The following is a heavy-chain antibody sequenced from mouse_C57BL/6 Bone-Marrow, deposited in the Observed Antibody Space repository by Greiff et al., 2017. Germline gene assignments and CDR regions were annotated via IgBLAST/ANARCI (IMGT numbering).Heavy chain of an antibody. Sequence: QVQLQQPGAELVKPGASVKMSCKASGYTFTSYWITWVKQRPGQGLEWIGDIYPGSGSPNYNEKFKSKATLTVDTSSSTAYMQLSSLTSEDSAVYYCARASDGYYYAMDYWGQGTSVTVSS. CDR2: IYPGSGSP. J-gene: IGHJ4*01. V-gene: IGHV1-55*01. D-gene: IGHD2-3*01. CDR3: ARASDGYYYAMDY. CDR1: GYTFTSYW.